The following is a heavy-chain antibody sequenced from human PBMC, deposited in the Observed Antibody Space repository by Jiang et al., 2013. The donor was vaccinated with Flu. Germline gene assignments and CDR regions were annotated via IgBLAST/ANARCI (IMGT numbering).Heavy chain of an antibody. CDR3: ARDVADSSFFDY. D-gene: IGHD6-6*01. Sequence: VQPGRSLRLSCAASGFTFSSYAMHWVRQAPGKGLEWVAVISYDGSNKYYADSVKGRFTISRDNSKNTLYLQMNSLRAEDTAVYYCARDVADSSFFDYWGQGTLVTVSS. CDR1: GFTFSSYA. CDR2: ISYDGSNK. V-gene: IGHV3-30-3*01. J-gene: IGHJ4*02.